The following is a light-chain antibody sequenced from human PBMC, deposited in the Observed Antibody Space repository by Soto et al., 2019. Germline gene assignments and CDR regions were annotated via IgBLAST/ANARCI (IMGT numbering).Light chain of an antibody. CDR2: AAS. Sequence: DIQMTQSPSSLSASVGDRVTITCRASQSISNYLNWYQQKPGKAPKLLIYAASSLQSGVPSRFSGSGSGTDFTLTISSLQPEDFATYYCHQSYNTPLTFGGGTTVEIK. CDR1: QSISNY. CDR3: HQSYNTPLT. J-gene: IGKJ4*01. V-gene: IGKV1-39*01.